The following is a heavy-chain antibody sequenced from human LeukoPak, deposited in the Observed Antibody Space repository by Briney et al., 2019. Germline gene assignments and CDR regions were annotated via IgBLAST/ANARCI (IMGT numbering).Heavy chain of an antibody. D-gene: IGHD3-22*01. V-gene: IGHV3-23*01. Sequence: GGSLRLSCAASGFTFSSCAMSWVRQAPGKGPEWVSVISGSGGSTYYADSVKGRFTISRDNSKNTLFLQINSLRAEDTAVYYCAKGRYYDSSGALDHWGQGTLVTVSS. J-gene: IGHJ4*02. CDR1: GFTFSSCA. CDR2: ISGSGGST. CDR3: AKGRYYDSSGALDH.